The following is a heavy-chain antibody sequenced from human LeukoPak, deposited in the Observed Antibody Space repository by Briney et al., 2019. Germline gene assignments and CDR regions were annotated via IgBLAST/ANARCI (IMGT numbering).Heavy chain of an antibody. CDR1: GFTFSNYA. J-gene: IGHJ4*02. V-gene: IGHV3-23*01. CDR2: ISGSGGST. D-gene: IGHD6-13*01. Sequence: GGSLTLSCPASGFTFSNYAMSWVRQAPGKGLEWVSAISGSGGSTYSADSVKGRFTITRDNSKNTLYLQMNSLRAEDTAVYYCAKGLYSNSWYVGADYWGQGTLVTVS. CDR3: AKGLYSNSWYVGADY.